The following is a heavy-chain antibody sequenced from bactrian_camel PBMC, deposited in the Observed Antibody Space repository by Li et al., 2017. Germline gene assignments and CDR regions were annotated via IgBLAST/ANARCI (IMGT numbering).Heavy chain of an antibody. J-gene: IGHJ6*01. CDR2: IFSDGSET. V-gene: IGHV3S6*01. Sequence: QVQLVESGGGSVQTGGSLRLSCVASRDTYTPFCWGWYRQAPGKGREWVSTIFSDGSETDYADSVKGRFTVSRDNAKNTVYLQMNSLKVEDTGVYTCARSNGRTCYSWSAFGYWGQGTQVTVS. CDR3: ARSNGRTCYSWSAFGY. D-gene: IGHD2*01. CDR1: RDTYTPFC.